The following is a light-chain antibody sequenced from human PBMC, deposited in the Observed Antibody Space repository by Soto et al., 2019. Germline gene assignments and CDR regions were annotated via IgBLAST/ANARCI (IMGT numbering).Light chain of an antibody. J-gene: IGKJ2*01. CDR1: QSIYYS. V-gene: IGKV1-5*01. CDR2: DAS. CDR3: QQYKSYSPYT. Sequence: DIQRTQSPSTLSASVGDRVTITCRANQSIYYSLAWYQQTPGKAPKLLIYDASTLQPGVQSRFSGSGAGTEFTLTISSLQPGDFATYHCQQYKSYSPYTFGQGPKVEIK.